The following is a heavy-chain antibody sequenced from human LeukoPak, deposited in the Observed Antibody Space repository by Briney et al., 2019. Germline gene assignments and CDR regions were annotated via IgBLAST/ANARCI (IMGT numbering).Heavy chain of an antibody. CDR2: IIGDGTRT. V-gene: IGHV3-74*01. D-gene: IGHD2-8*01. CDR3: LRVDDTNGHNWFDP. J-gene: IGHJ5*02. Sequence: GGSLRLSWAASGFSFSYYWMHWVRQGSGKGPVWVSRIIGDGTRTDYADSVKGRFTISRDNAKSTLYLQMNSLTVEDTAVYYCLRVDDTNGHNWFDPWGQGTLVTVSS. CDR1: GFSFSYYW.